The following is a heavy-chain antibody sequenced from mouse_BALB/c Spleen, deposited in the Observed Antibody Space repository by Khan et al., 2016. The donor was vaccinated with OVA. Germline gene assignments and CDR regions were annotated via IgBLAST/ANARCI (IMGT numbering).Heavy chain of an antibody. J-gene: IGHJ3*01. CDR2: IFPGGGSS. D-gene: IGHD3-1*01. CDR1: GYTFTDYV. CDR3: ARGGYSGFAY. Sequence: VQLQESGPELVKPGASVKMSCKASGYTFTDYVINWVKQRPGQGLEWLGDIFPGGGSSYYNEKFKGKSTLTADKSSNTAYMQLSSLTLEDSAVYFCARGGYSGFAYWGQGTLVTVSA. V-gene: IGHV1-77*01.